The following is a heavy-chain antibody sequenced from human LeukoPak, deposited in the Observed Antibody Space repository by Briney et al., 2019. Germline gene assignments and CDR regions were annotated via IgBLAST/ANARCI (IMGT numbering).Heavy chain of an antibody. Sequence: PSETLSLTCAVYGGSFSGYCWSWIRQPPGKGLEWIGEINHSGSTNYNPSLKSRVTISVDTSKNQFSLKLSSVTAADTAVYYCARDPYYYDSSEGFDYWGQGTLVTVSS. CDR3: ARDPYYYDSSEGFDY. CDR1: GGSFSGYC. CDR2: INHSGST. V-gene: IGHV4-34*01. J-gene: IGHJ4*02. D-gene: IGHD3-22*01.